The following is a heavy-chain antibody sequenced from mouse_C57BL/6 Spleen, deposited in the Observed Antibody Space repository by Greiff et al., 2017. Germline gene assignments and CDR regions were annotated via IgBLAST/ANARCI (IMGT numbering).Heavy chain of an antibody. D-gene: IGHD3-3*01. V-gene: IGHV14-4*01. J-gene: IGHJ2*01. CDR3: TTGLEGFYY. Sequence: EVQLQQSGAELVRPGASVKLSCTASGFNIKDDYMHWVKQRPEQGLAWIGWIDPENGDTEYASKFQGKATIPAYTSSNTAYLQLSSLTSEDTAFYYCTTGLEGFYYWGQGTTLTVSS. CDR1: GFNIKDDY. CDR2: IDPENGDT.